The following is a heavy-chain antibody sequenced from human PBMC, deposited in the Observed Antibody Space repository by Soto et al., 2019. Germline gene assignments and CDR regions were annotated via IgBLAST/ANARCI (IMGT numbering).Heavy chain of an antibody. D-gene: IGHD4-17*01. CDR3: ASGLVTTLHY. J-gene: IGHJ4*02. V-gene: IGHV4-30-2*01. CDR1: GGSISSGGYS. Sequence: QLQLQESGSGLVKPSQTLSLTCAVSGGSISSGGYSWSWIRQPPGKGLEWIGYIYHSGSTYYNPSLQSRFTIAVDMSKDQCSLKLRSVTAADTAVYYCASGLVTTLHYWGQGTLVTVSS. CDR2: IYHSGST.